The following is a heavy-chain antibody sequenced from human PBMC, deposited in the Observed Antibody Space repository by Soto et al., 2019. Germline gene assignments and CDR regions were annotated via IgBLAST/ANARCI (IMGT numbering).Heavy chain of an antibody. D-gene: IGHD3-3*01. V-gene: IGHV5-51*01. Sequence: GESLKISCKGSGYSFTSYWIGWVRQMPGKGLEWMGIIYPGDSDTRYSPSFQGQVTISADKSISTAYLQWSSLKASDTAMYYCARRDYDFWSGFFGCMDVWGQGTTVTVSS. CDR1: GYSFTSYW. CDR3: ARRDYDFWSGFFGCMDV. CDR2: IYPGDSDT. J-gene: IGHJ6*02.